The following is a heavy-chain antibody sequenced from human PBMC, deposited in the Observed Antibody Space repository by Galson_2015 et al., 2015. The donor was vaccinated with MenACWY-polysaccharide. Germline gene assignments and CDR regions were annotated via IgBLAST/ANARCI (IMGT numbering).Heavy chain of an antibody. D-gene: IGHD5-24*01. V-gene: IGHV3-15*01. CDR3: ATEVRVEY. J-gene: IGHJ4*02. Sequence: SLRLSCAASGFTFSNVWMSWVRQVPGKGLEWVGRIKSKANGGTTDFAAPVKGRFTISRDDSKNTLYLQMNSLKTEDTAMYYCATEVRVEYWGQGTLVTVSS. CDR1: GFTFSNVW. CDR2: IKSKANGGTT.